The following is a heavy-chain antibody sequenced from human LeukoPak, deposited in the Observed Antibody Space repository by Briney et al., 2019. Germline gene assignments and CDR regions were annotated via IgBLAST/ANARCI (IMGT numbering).Heavy chain of an antibody. Sequence: SETLSLTCTVSGGSISSSSYYWGWIRQPPGKGLEWIGSIYYSGSTYYNPSLKSRVTISVDTSKNQFSLKLSSVTAADTAVYYCARVLRHEFRSGYYTDNWFDPWGQGTLVTVSS. J-gene: IGHJ5*02. V-gene: IGHV4-39*07. CDR1: GGSISSSSYY. CDR2: IYYSGST. D-gene: IGHD3-3*01. CDR3: ARVLRHEFRSGYYTDNWFDP.